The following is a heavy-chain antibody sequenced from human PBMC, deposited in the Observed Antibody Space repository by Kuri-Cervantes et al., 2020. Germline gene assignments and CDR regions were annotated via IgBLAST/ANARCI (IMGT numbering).Heavy chain of an antibody. CDR2: IYWDDDK. J-gene: IGHJ4*02. V-gene: IGHV2-5*02. CDR1: GFSLRTSGEG. D-gene: IGHD2-15*01. CDR3: ARQMAGSGGSCYYFDY. Sequence: SGPTLVKPTQTLTLTCTFSGFSLRTSGEGVGWIRQPPGKALEWLALIYWDDDKRYSPSLKSRLTITKDASKNQVVLTMTNMDPVDTATYYCARQMAGSGGSCYYFDYWGQGTLVTVSS.